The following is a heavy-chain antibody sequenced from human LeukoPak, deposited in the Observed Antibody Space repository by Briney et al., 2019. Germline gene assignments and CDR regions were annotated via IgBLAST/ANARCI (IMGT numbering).Heavy chain of an antibody. CDR2: LYSGGRA. V-gene: IGHV3-66*04. D-gene: IGHD1-26*01. CDR1: EFTVSNNY. CDR3: AGHTELDC. J-gene: IGHJ4*02. Sequence: PGGSLRLSCAASEFTVSNNYMSWVRQAPGKGLEWVSVLYSGGRAYYTDSVNGRFTISRDNSKNTLYLQMNSLRAEDTAIYYCAGHTELDCWGQGTLVTVSS.